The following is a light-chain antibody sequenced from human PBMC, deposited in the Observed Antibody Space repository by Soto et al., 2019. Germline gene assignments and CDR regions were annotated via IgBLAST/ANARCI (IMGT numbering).Light chain of an antibody. CDR3: QHYNSYSEA. J-gene: IGKJ1*01. CDR1: QTISSW. Sequence: DIQMTQSPSTLSGSVGDRVTITCRASQTISSWLAWYQQKPGKAPKLLIYKASTLKSGVPSRFSGSGSGTEFILTISSLQPDDLATYYGQHYNSYSEAFGQGTKVDIK. V-gene: IGKV1-5*03. CDR2: KAS.